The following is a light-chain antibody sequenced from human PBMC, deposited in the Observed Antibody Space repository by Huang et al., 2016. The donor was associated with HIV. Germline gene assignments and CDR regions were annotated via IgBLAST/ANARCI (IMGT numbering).Light chain of an antibody. CDR3: QQYFSTPLT. V-gene: IGKV4-1*01. CDR2: WAS. Sequence: IVVTQSPDSLAVSLGERAAINCKSSQSPLYSSNNNSYLAWYQQKPGQYPALLIYWASTRAPGVPDRFNGSGSGTDFTLTINSLQTEDVALYYCQQYFSTPLTFGGGTKVDIK. CDR1: QSPLYSSNNNSY. J-gene: IGKJ4*01.